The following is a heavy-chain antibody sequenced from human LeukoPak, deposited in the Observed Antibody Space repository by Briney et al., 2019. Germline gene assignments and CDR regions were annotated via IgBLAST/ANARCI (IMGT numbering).Heavy chain of an antibody. D-gene: IGHD2-2*01. J-gene: IGHJ6*02. V-gene: IGHV3-7*01. CDR3: AREDAMDYYYYYGMDV. Sequence: GGSLRLSCAASGFTFSSTSMSWVRQAPGKGLEWVANIKQDGSEKYYVDSVKGRFTISRDNAKNSLYLQMNSLRAEDTAVYYCAREDAMDYYYYYGMDVWGQGTTVTVSS. CDR1: GFTFSSTS. CDR2: IKQDGSEK.